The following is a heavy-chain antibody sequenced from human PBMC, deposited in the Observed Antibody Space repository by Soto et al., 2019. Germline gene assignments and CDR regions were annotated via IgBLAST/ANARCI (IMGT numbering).Heavy chain of an antibody. V-gene: IGHV3-21*01. CDR1: GCTFSGDA. Sequence: GSLRRPCSASGCTFSGDAMNWVRQAPGKGLEWVSSISTTSTYIYYAESVKVRFTISRDNANNSLHLQMNSLRAEDTAVYYCVRDYVMDVWGQGTKVTVYS. CDR3: VRDYVMDV. D-gene: IGHD3-10*02. J-gene: IGHJ6*02. CDR2: ISTTSTYI.